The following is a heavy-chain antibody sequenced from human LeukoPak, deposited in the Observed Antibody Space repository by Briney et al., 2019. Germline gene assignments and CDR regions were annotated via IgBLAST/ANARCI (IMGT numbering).Heavy chain of an antibody. Sequence: NPSETLSLTCTVSGGSISSSSYYWGWIHQPPGKGLEWIGSIYYSGSTYYNPSLKSRVTISVDTSKNQFSLKLSSVTAADTAVYYCARHLWQQLAFFDYWGQGTLVTVSS. D-gene: IGHD6-13*01. V-gene: IGHV4-39*01. CDR2: IYYSGST. CDR3: ARHLWQQLAFFDY. CDR1: GGSISSSSYY. J-gene: IGHJ4*02.